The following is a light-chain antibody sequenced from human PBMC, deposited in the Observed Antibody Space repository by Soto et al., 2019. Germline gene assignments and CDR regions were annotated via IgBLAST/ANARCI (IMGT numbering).Light chain of an antibody. CDR2: AAS. Sequence: ENVLTQSPGTLSLSPGERATLSCRASQSVSSNYLAWYQQKPGQAPRLLIYAASSRATGIPDRFSGSGSGTDFTLTISRLEPEDFAVHFCQQYGSSPRTFGQGTKVDIK. J-gene: IGKJ1*01. CDR1: QSVSSNY. CDR3: QQYGSSPRT. V-gene: IGKV3-20*01.